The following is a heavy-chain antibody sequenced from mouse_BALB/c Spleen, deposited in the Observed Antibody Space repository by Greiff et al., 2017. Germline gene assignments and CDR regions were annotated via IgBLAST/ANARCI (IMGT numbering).Heavy chain of an antibody. D-gene: IGHD1-1*01. CDR3: ARGSITTVVATNFDV. CDR2: ISSGGSYT. Sequence: DVKLVESGGGLVKPGGSLKLSCAASGFTFSSYAMSWVRQSPEKRLEWVAEISSGGSYTYYPDTVTGRFTISRDNAKNTLYLEMSSLRSEDTAMYYCARGSITTVVATNFDVWGAGTTVTVSS. V-gene: IGHV5-9-4*01. J-gene: IGHJ1*01. CDR1: GFTFSSYA.